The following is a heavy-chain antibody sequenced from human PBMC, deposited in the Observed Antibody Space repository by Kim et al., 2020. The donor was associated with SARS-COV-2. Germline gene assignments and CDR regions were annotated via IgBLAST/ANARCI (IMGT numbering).Heavy chain of an antibody. Sequence: KYSQKFQGSVTITRDTYASPAYMELSSLRSEDTAVYYCAREGSYYGLDYWGQGTLVTVSS. CDR3: AREGSYYGLDY. V-gene: IGHV1-3*01. J-gene: IGHJ4*02. D-gene: IGHD1-26*01.